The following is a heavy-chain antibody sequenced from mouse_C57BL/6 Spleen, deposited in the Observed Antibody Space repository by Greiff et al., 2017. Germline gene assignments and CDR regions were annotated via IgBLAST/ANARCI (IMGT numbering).Heavy chain of an antibody. CDR3: ARHDYDDGLYAMDY. CDR1: GFTFSSYG. D-gene: IGHD2-4*01. Sequence: EVHLVESGGDLVKPGGSLKLSCAASGFTFSSYGMSWVRQTPDKRLEWVATISSGGSYTYYPDSVKGRFTISRDNAKNTLYLQMSSLKSEDTAMYYCARHDYDDGLYAMDYWGQGTSVTVSS. CDR2: ISSGGSYT. V-gene: IGHV5-6*01. J-gene: IGHJ4*01.